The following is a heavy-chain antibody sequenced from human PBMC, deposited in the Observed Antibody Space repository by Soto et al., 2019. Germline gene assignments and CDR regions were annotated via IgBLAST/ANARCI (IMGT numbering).Heavy chain of an antibody. D-gene: IGHD1-26*01. V-gene: IGHV1-18*01. CDR1: GNFCSKYG. CDR3: GRDGDQWDQRYLDY. J-gene: IGHJ4*02. Sequence: QVQLVQSGAEVKKPGASVKVSCKTPGNFCSKYGISWVLQAPGQGLEWMGWINGNTGSTNYAQKFRGRVTMTTDTSTGMVYMELSSLTSDDTAIYYCGRDGDQWDQRYLDYWGQGTLVSV. CDR2: INGNTGST.